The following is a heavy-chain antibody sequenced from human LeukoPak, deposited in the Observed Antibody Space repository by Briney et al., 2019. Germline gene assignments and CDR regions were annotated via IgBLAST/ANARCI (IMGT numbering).Heavy chain of an antibody. Sequence: GASVKVSCKASGYTFTSYDINWVRQATGQGLEWMGWMNPNSGNTGYAQKFQGRVTMTRNTSISTAYMELSSLRSEDTAVYYCARGSDTAMVRLRYYYYYGMDVWGQGTTVTVSS. V-gene: IGHV1-8*01. CDR2: MNPNSGNT. CDR3: ARGSDTAMVRLRYYYYYGMDV. J-gene: IGHJ6*02. CDR1: GYTFTSYD. D-gene: IGHD5-18*01.